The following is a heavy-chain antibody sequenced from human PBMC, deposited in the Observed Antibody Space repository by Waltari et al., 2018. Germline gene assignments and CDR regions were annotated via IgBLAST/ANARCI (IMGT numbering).Heavy chain of an antibody. CDR3: ARGGGTTVITNWFDP. V-gene: IGHV3-21*01. Sequence: EVQLVESGGGLVKPGGSLRLSCAASGFTFSSYSMNWVRQAPGKGLEWVSSISSSSSYIYYAESVKGRFTISRDNAKNSLYLQMNSLRAEDTAVYYCARGGGTTVITNWFDPWGQGTLVTVSS. CDR2: ISSSSSYI. D-gene: IGHD4-17*01. J-gene: IGHJ5*02. CDR1: GFTFSSYS.